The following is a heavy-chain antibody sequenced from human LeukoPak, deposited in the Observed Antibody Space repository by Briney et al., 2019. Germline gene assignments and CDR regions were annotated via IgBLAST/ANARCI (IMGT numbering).Heavy chain of an antibody. D-gene: IGHD3-22*01. J-gene: IGHJ5*02. Sequence: ASVKLSRKAAVYTFADLYMHWVRQAPGQGLEWMGWVNPNNSDTNYAQKFQGRVTMTRDTSKSTASMELSRVSSDDTAVYYCAREGHYESSRTNWFDPWGQGTLVTVSS. CDR1: VYTFADLY. CDR2: VNPNNSDT. CDR3: AREGHYESSRTNWFDP. V-gene: IGHV1-2*02.